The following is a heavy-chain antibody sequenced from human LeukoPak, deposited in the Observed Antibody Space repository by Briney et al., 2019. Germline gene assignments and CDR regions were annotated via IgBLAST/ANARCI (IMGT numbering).Heavy chain of an antibody. J-gene: IGHJ4*02. D-gene: IGHD3-16*01. V-gene: IGHV3-30*01. CDR3: AREGDRHLTFDY. Sequence: PGGSLRLSCAASGSTFSGHLLHWVRQAPGKGLEWVAGTAYEGGEKYYADSVSGRFTISRDNSDNTVYLQMNGLRPEDTAVYFCAREGDRHLTFDYWGRGTLVTVSS. CDR2: TAYEGGEK. CDR1: GSTFSGHL.